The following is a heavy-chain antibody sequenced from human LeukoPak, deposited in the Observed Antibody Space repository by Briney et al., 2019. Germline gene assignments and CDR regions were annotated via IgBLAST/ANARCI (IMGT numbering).Heavy chain of an antibody. CDR1: GFTFRSYA. CDR2: ISGSGGST. Sequence: PGGSLRLSCAASGFTFRSYAINWVRQAPGKGLEWVSGISGSGGSTYYADSVKGRFTISGDNSKNTLYLQMNSLRAEDTAVYYCAKETIQGSSSAGFDYWGQGTLVTVSS. J-gene: IGHJ4*02. D-gene: IGHD6-6*01. V-gene: IGHV3-23*01. CDR3: AKETIQGSSSAGFDY.